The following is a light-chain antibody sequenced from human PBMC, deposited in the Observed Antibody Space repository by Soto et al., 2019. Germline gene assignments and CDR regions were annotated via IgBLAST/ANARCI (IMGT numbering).Light chain of an antibody. V-gene: IGLV2-11*01. CDR2: DVT. CDR1: TSDVGDYNF. CDR3: AAWDDSLNGLYV. J-gene: IGLJ1*01. Sequence: QSALPQPRSVSGSPGQSVTISCTGTTSDVGDYNFVSWYQQHPGNAPKLMIYDVTKRPSGVPDRFSGSKSGTSASLAISGLQSEDEADYYCAAWDDSLNGLYVFGTGTKVTVL.